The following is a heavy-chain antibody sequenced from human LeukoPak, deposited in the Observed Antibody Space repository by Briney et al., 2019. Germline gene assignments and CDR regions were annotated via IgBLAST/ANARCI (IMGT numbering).Heavy chain of an antibody. CDR2: INTDGSST. CDR1: GFTFSSYW. CDR3: AMGSPDEPLDY. V-gene: IGHV3-74*01. Sequence: TGGSLRPSCAASGFTFSSYWMHWVRQAPGKGLVWVSRINTDGSSTSYADSVKGRFTISRDNAKNTLYLQMNSLRAEDTAVYYCAMGSPDEPLDYWGQGTLVTVSS. J-gene: IGHJ4*02. D-gene: IGHD1-26*01.